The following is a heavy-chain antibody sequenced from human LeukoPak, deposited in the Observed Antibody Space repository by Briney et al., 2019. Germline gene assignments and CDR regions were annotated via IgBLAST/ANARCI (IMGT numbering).Heavy chain of an antibody. Sequence: GGSLRLSCAASRFTFSSCAMNWVRQAPGKGLEWVSTISGSGDRKYYADSVKGRFTISRDNSKNTLYLQMNSLRAEDTAVYYCAKGYYGSGSYGWFDYWGQGTLVTVSS. CDR2: ISGSGDRK. CDR3: AKGYYGSGSYGWFDY. CDR1: RFTFSSCA. V-gene: IGHV3-23*01. D-gene: IGHD3-10*01. J-gene: IGHJ4*02.